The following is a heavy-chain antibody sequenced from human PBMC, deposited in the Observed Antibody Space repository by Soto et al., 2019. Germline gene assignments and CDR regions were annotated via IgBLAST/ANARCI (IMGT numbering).Heavy chain of an antibody. V-gene: IGHV5-10-1*01. CDR3: TSRLSGSKDGNNAFHYFGLDDCSYG. CDR1: GSSFTKYW. Sequence: GESLKISRKGSGSSFTKYWLHWVRQMPGKGLEGMGTLDPRATYTHCSPSFQGHVTISVDKSVNTAYLQWSSLKASDTAMHYSTSRLSGSKDGNNAFHYFGLDDCSYG. D-gene: IGHD1-1*01. CDR2: LDPRATYT. J-gene: IGHJ6*01.